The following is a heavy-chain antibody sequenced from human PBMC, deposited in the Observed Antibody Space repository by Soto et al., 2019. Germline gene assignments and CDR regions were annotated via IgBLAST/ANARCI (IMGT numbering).Heavy chain of an antibody. J-gene: IGHJ4*02. D-gene: IGHD1-26*01. CDR3: ARYSGKYQGPIDY. V-gene: IGHV3-30*03. Sequence: QVQLVESGGGVVQPGRSLRLSCAPLGFPFSHFGIPWVRQAPGKGLEWLAVISYDGSNKHYADSVKGRFTVSRDNSKNTLYLQMNSLRAEDTAVYFCARYSGKYQGPIDYWGQGTLVTVSS. CDR2: ISYDGSNK. CDR1: GFPFSHFG.